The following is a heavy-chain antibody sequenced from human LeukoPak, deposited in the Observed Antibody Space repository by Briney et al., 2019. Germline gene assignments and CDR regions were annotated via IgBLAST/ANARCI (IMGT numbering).Heavy chain of an antibody. CDR3: VNWFDP. Sequence: PGGSLRLSFAAPGFPFRSYEMNWARQAPGKGLEWVSYISSSGSTIYYADSVKGRFTISRDNAKNSLYLQMNSLRAEDTAVYYCVNWFDPWGQGTLVTVSS. J-gene: IGHJ5*02. CDR2: ISSSGSTI. V-gene: IGHV3-48*03. CDR1: GFPFRSYE.